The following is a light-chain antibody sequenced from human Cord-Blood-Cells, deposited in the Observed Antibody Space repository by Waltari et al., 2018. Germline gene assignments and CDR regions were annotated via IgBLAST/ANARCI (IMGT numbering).Light chain of an antibody. CDR1: SSDVGGYNA. CDR3: SSYTSSSTLV. CDR2: EVS. J-gene: IGLJ1*01. Sequence: QSALTQPASVSGSPGQSITITCTGTSSDVGGYNAVSWYQQHPGKAPKRMIYEVSNRPSGVSNRFSGSKSGNTASLTISGLQAEDEADYYCSSYTSSSTLVFGTGTKVTVL. V-gene: IGLV2-14*01.